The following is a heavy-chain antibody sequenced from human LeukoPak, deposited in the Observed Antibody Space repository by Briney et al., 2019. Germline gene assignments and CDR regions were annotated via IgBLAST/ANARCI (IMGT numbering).Heavy chain of an antibody. J-gene: IGHJ4*02. CDR3: AKNALFGVVISYFDY. Sequence: GGSLRLSCAASGFTFSSYAMSWVRQATGKGREWVSAISGSGGSTYYADSVKGRFTISRDNSKNTLYLQMNSLRAEDTAVYYCAKNALFGVVISYFDYWGQGTLVTVSS. CDR2: ISGSGGST. V-gene: IGHV3-23*01. CDR1: GFTFSSYA. D-gene: IGHD3-3*01.